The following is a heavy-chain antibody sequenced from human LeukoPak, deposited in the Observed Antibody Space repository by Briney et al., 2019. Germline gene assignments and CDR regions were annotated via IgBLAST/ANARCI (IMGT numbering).Heavy chain of an antibody. J-gene: IGHJ4*02. Sequence: GGSLRLSCAASGFTFSSYWMHWVRQAPGKGLVWVSRINSDGSSTTYADSVKGRFTISRDNAKNTLYLQMNSLRAEDTAVYYCAILWFGELNDYWDQGTLVTVSS. CDR3: AILWFGELNDY. CDR2: INSDGSST. D-gene: IGHD3-10*01. V-gene: IGHV3-74*01. CDR1: GFTFSSYW.